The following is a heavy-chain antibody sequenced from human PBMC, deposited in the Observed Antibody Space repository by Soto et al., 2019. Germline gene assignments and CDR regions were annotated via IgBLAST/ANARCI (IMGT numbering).Heavy chain of an antibody. CDR3: ARAPLAKGVPGAIGGCGLDV. D-gene: IGHD3-10*01. Sequence: GGSLRLSCAASGFTLSSYGMNWVRQAPGKGLEWVSFISSSSTFIYYADSVKGRFTISRDNARNSLFLQMNSLKVDDTAVYYCARAPLAKGVPGAIGGCGLDVWGQGTTVTVSS. J-gene: IGHJ6*02. CDR1: GFTLSSYG. V-gene: IGHV3-21*01. CDR2: ISSSSTFI.